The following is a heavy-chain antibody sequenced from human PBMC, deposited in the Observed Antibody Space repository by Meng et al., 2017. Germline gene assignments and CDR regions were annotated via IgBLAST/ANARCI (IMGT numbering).Heavy chain of an antibody. CDR1: GGSISGYY. CDR2: INHSGST. D-gene: IGHD3-22*01. Sequence: GSLRLSCTASGGSISGYYWSWIRQPPGKGLEWIGEINHSGSTNYNPSLKSRVTISVDTSKNQFSLKLSSVTAADTAVYYCARGGGWLLITTNFDYWGQGTLVTVSS. CDR3: ARGGGWLLITTNFDY. J-gene: IGHJ4*02. V-gene: IGHV4-34*01.